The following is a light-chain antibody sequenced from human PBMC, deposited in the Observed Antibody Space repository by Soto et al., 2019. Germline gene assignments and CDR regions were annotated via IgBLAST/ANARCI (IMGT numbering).Light chain of an antibody. Sequence: YELTPPLSVSVALGQTARITCGGTNIGSKNVHWYQQKPGQAPVLVIYRDSNRPSGIPERFSGSNSGNTATLTISRAQAGDEADYYCQVWDSSTAYVFGTGTKLTVL. CDR1: NIGSKN. CDR3: QVWDSSTAYV. CDR2: RDS. J-gene: IGLJ1*01. V-gene: IGLV3-9*01.